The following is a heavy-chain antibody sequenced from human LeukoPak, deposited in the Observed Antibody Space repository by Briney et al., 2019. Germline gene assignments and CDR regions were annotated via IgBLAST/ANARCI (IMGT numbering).Heavy chain of an antibody. V-gene: IGHV3-33*01. CDR3: AGNYGPYYFDY. D-gene: IGHD3-10*01. CDR1: GFAFSNYG. J-gene: IGHJ4*02. Sequence: PGGSLRLSCAAYGFAFSNYGMHWVRQAPGKGLEWVAVIWYDGSNKYYADSVKGRFTISRDNSKNTLYLQMNSLRAEDTAVYYCAGNYGPYYFDYWGQGTLVTVSS. CDR2: IWYDGSNK.